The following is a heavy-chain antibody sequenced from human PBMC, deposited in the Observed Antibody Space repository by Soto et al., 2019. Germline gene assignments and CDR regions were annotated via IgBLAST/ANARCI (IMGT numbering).Heavy chain of an antibody. CDR1: GGSISSYY. CDR2: IYYSGST. CDR3: AREYYYDSSDYYFDY. Sequence: PSETLSLTCTVSGGSISSYYWSWIRQPPGKGLEWIGYIYYSGSTNYNPSIKSRVTISVDTSKNQFSLKLSSVTAADTAVFYCAREYYYDSSDYYFDYWGQGTLVTSPQ. V-gene: IGHV4-59*01. J-gene: IGHJ4*02. D-gene: IGHD3-22*01.